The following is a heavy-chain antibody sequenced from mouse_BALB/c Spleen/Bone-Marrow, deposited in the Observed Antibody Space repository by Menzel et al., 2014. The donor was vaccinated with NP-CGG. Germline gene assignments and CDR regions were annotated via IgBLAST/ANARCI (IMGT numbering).Heavy chain of an antibody. CDR1: GSTFSSFG. J-gene: IGHJ1*01. D-gene: IGHD4-1*01. CDR2: ISSGSTSI. V-gene: IGHV5-17*02. Sequence: EVKLMESGGGLVQPGGSRKLYCAASGSTFSSFGMHWVRQAPERGLEWVAYISSGSTSIFYSDTVRGRFTISRDNPKNTLFLQMTSLTSEDTAMYYCARGGNWDDFDVWGAGTTVTVSS. CDR3: ARGGNWDDFDV.